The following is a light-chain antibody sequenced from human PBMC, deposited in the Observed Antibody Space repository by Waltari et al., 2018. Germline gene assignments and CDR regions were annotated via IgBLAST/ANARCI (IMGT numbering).Light chain of an antibody. CDR2: WAT. Sequence: DVMMTQSPDSLAVSLGERATINCNSSQSLLYSAYNRNYLTWFQQKPGQPPRLLLYWATSRGSGVPDRFSASGSGTNFVLTIDSLQAEDVAIYYCLQQYSAPFTFGGGTQVEIK. CDR1: QSLLYSAYNRNY. V-gene: IGKV4-1*01. CDR3: LQQYSAPFT. J-gene: IGKJ4*01.